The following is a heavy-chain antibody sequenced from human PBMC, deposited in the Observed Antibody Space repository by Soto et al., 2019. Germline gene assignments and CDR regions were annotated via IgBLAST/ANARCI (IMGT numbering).Heavy chain of an antibody. J-gene: IGHJ4*02. D-gene: IGHD3-22*01. CDR1: GFNFNNYA. V-gene: IGHV3-30-3*01. CDR3: ARYFFDSSGYFDY. CDR2: ISYDGSNK. Sequence: GGSLRLSCAASGFNFNNYAMHWVRQAPGKGLEWVAVISYDGSNKYYADSVKGRFTITRDTVANAVYMELSSLTSEDTAVYYCARYFFDSSGYFDYWGQGTPVTVSS.